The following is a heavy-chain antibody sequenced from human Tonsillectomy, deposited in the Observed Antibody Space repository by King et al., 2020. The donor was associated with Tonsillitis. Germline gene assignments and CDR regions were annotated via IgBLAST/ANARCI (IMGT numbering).Heavy chain of an antibody. CDR3: ARAPMVRGVITYFDY. CDR2: ISSSSSTI. Sequence: QLVQSGGGLVQPGGSLRLSCAASGFTFSTYSMNWVRQAPGKGLEWVSHISSSSSTIYYADSVKGRFTISRDNAKTSLYLQMNSLRAEDTAVYFCARAPMVRGVITYFDYWGQGTLVTVSS. V-gene: IGHV3-48*01. D-gene: IGHD3-10*01. J-gene: IGHJ4*02. CDR1: GFTFSTYS.